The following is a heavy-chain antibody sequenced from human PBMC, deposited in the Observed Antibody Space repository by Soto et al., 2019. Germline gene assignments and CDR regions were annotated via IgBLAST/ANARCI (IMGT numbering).Heavy chain of an antibody. CDR3: ARGRGSGSNWYFDL. J-gene: IGHJ2*01. D-gene: IGHD3-22*01. Sequence: QVQLQESGPGLVKPSETLSLTCTVSGGSISNYYWSWIRQPPGKGLEWIGYIYYSGSTNYNPSLKSRVTXXVXTXXSQFSLKLTSVTAADTAVYYCARGRGSGSNWYFDLWGRGTLVTVSS. V-gene: IGHV4-59*01. CDR1: GGSISNYY. CDR2: IYYSGST.